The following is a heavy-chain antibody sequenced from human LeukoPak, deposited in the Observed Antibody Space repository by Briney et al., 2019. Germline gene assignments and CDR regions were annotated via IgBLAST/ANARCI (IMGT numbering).Heavy chain of an antibody. CDR3: ARDVAAGQVDY. CDR1: GFTFSSYS. Sequence: GGSLRLSCAASGFTFSSYSMNWVRQAPGKGLEWVSSINSSSSYIYKTDPVKERFTISIDNAKNSHYLPMNRLRDKHTAVYYCARDVAAGQVDYWGQGTLVTVSS. J-gene: IGHJ4*02. D-gene: IGHD6-13*01. CDR2: INSSSSYI. V-gene: IGHV3-21*01.